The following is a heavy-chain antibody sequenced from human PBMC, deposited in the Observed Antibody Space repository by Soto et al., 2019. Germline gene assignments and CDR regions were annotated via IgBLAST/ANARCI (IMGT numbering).Heavy chain of an antibody. D-gene: IGHD3-16*01. Sequence: PSETLSLTCSVCGRSMSSNYWRWIRQSPDKGLEWLGYVDDGGSYYNPAHGSRVSMTVETTKRQFSLKWTSGAVAATVVYYCASNRGALYFESWGQGILVTVSS. V-gene: IGHV4-59*01. CDR2: VDDGGS. CDR3: ASNRGALYFES. J-gene: IGHJ4*02. CDR1: GRSMSSNY.